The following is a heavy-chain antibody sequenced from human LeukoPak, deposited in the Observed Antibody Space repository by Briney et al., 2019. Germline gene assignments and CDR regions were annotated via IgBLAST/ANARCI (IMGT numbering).Heavy chain of an antibody. Sequence: SQTLSLTCTVSGGSISSGSYYWSWIRQPAGKGLEWIGRIYTSGSTNYNPSLRSRVTISVDTSKNQFSLKLSSVTAADTAVYYCAREGYDFRSGALVYWGQGTLVTVSS. V-gene: IGHV4-61*02. CDR3: AREGYDFRSGALVY. D-gene: IGHD3-3*01. J-gene: IGHJ4*02. CDR2: IYTSGST. CDR1: GGSISSGSYY.